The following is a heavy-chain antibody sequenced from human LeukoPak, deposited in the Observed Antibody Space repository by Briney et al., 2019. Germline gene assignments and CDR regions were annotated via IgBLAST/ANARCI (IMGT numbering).Heavy chain of an antibody. CDR1: GLTFNNYA. CDR2: ISGRGGTT. V-gene: IGHV3-23*01. CDR3: AKEEKDFYDSSGYYPIDY. Sequence: PGGSLRLSCAAAGLTFNNYAMTWVRQAPGKGLEWVASISGRGGTTDYADSVKGRFTISRDNSQNTLYLQMNSLRAGDTAVYYCAKEEKDFYDSSGYYPIDYWGQGTLVTVSS. D-gene: IGHD3-22*01. J-gene: IGHJ4*02.